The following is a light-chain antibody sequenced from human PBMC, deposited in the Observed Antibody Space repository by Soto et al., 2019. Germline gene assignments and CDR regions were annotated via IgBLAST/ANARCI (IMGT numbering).Light chain of an antibody. CDR1: SSDVGGYNF. J-gene: IGLJ2*01. V-gene: IGLV2-8*02. Sequence: QSVLTQPPSASRSPGQSVTISCTGTSSDVGGYNFVSWYQQHPGKAPKLMIYEVSKRPSGVPDRFSGSKSGSTASLTVSGLQAEDEADYYCSSYAGSNDLHIIFGGGTKLTVL. CDR2: EVS. CDR3: SSYAGSNDLHII.